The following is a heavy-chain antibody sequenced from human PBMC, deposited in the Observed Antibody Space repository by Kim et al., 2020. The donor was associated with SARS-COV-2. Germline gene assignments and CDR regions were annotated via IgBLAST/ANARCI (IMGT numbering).Heavy chain of an antibody. CDR2: IYSGGRT. Sequence: GGSLRLSCAASGFTVSSNYMSWVRQAPGKGLEWVSVIYSGGRTYYADSVKGRFTISRDNSKNTLYLQMNSLRAEDTAVYYCARDLENYDILTGYQYYYGIDVWGQGTTVTVSS. J-gene: IGHJ6*02. D-gene: IGHD3-9*01. CDR3: ARDLENYDILTGYQYYYGIDV. CDR1: GFTVSSNY. V-gene: IGHV3-53*01.